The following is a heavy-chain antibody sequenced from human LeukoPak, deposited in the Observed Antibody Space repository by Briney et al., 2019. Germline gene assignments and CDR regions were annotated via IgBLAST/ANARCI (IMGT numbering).Heavy chain of an antibody. CDR1: GFTFTSSA. Sequence: ASVEVSCKASGFTFTSSAVQWVRQARGQRLEWIGWIVVGSGNTNYAHKFQERVTITRDMSTSTAYMELSSLRSEDTAVYYCAAQGYYYYDSSGYFDYWGQGTLVSVSS. D-gene: IGHD3-22*01. CDR2: IVVGSGNT. V-gene: IGHV1-58*01. J-gene: IGHJ4*02. CDR3: AAQGYYYYDSSGYFDY.